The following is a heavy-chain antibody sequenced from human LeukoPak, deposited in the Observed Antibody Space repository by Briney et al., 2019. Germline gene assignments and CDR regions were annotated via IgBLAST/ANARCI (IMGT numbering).Heavy chain of an antibody. V-gene: IGHV3-66*01. J-gene: IGHJ4*02. CDR3: TRDPDG. CDR1: GFSVSDFY. Sequence: GGSLRLSCAASGFSVSDFYMSWVRLAPGKGLVWVSVIYSDGETFHAESVKGRFTLSRDNSKNILYLQMNSLRAEDTAVYYCTRDPDGWGQGTLVTVSS. CDR2: IYSDGET.